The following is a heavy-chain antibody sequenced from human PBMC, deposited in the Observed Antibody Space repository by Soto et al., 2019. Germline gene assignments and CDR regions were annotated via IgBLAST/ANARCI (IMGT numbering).Heavy chain of an antibody. CDR2: IFSDNER. Sequence: QVTLKESGPALVKPTEPLTLTCTVSGFSLTTGKMGVSWIRQPPGTALEWLAHIFSDNERSYSTSLQGRLTISEDTSGSQVVLSMTNVDPVDTATYYCARMKVDSYQFYYAMDVWGQGTTVTVSS. V-gene: IGHV2-26*01. CDR3: ARMKVDSYQFYYAMDV. CDR1: GFSLTTGKMG. D-gene: IGHD3-9*01. J-gene: IGHJ6*02.